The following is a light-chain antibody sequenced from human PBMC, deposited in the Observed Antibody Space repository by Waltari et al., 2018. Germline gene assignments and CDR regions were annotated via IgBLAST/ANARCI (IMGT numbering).Light chain of an antibody. J-gene: IGLJ2*01. CDR3: QSYDSGLNGLF. V-gene: IGLV1-40*01. CDR2: DDS. CDR1: SSNIGSPYN. Sequence: QSVLTQPPSVSGAPGQRVTISCTGSSSNIGSPYNVHWYQQVPGRAPKLLIYDDSHRPSWVPDRFSGSKSGTSASLAITGLQAEDEAEYFCQSYDSGLNGLFFGGGTKVTVL.